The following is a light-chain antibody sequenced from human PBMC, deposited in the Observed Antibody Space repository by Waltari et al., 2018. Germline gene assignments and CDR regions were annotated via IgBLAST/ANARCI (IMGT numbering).Light chain of an antibody. CDR2: GAS. J-gene: IGKJ1*01. CDR3: QHYVRLPAT. Sequence: EIVLTQSPGTLSLSPGERATLSCRASQSVSRTLAWYQQKPGQAPKLLIYGASIRATGIPDRFTGSGSGTDFSVTISSREPEDFAIYFCQHYVRLPATFGQGTKVEIK. V-gene: IGKV3-20*01. CDR1: QSVSRT.